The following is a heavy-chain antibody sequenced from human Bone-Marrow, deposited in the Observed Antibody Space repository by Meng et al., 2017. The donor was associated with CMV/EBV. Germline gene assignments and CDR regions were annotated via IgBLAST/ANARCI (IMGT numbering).Heavy chain of an antibody. J-gene: IGHJ6*02. CDR1: GFTFSSYS. CDR2: ISSSSSYI. D-gene: IGHD2-2*01. V-gene: IGHV3-21*01. CDR3: ARDCSSTSCFYQYYYYYGMDV. Sequence: GESLKISWASSGFTFSSYSMNLVRQAPGKGLEWVSSISSSSSYIYYADSVKGRFTISRDNAKNSLYLQMNSLSAEDTAVYYCARDCSSTSCFYQYYYYYGMDVWGQGTTVTVSS.